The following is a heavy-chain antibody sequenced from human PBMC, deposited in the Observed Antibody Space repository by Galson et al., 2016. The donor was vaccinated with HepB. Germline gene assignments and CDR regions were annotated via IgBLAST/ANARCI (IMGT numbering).Heavy chain of an antibody. V-gene: IGHV1-46*01. Sequence: SVKVSCKASGYSFTSYYLHWVRQAPGQGLEWMGILNPGGGTTSFAQRFQGRVTMARDTSTKTAYMVLRSLRSYYSAVYYCARGNSYENSYRLDYWGQGALVTVSS. CDR3: ARGNSYENSYRLDY. CDR2: LNPGGGTT. CDR1: GYSFTSYY. J-gene: IGHJ4*02. D-gene: IGHD3-22*01.